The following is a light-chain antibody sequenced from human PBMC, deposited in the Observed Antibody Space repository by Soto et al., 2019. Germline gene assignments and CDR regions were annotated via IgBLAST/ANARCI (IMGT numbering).Light chain of an antibody. CDR3: LQDYSPLLA. V-gene: IGKV1-39*01. J-gene: IGKJ4*01. CDR1: QSIASF. CDR2: DTS. Sequence: DIQMTQSPSSLSAAIGDTFTITFRANQSIASFLNWLQLKPGTAPTLLISDTSTLHSGAPSRFSGGGSGTEFTLTIRSLQPEDSALYFCLQDYSPLLAFGAGTKVDNK.